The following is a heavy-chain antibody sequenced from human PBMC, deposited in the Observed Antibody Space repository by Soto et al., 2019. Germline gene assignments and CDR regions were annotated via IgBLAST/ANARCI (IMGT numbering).Heavy chain of an antibody. J-gene: IGHJ4*02. CDR3: AKDQGPHDRLPFDY. Sequence: PGGSLRLSCAASGFTFSSYAMSWVRQAPGKGLEWVSAISGSSGSTYYADSVKGRFTISRDNSKNTLYLQMNSLRAEDTAVYYCAKDQGPHDRLPFDYWGQGTLVTVSS. CDR1: GFTFSSYA. V-gene: IGHV3-23*01. CDR2: ISGSSGST. D-gene: IGHD3-22*01.